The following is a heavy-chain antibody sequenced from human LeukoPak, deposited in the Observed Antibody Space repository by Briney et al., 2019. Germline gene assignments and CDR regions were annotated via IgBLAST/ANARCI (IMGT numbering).Heavy chain of an antibody. CDR2: IYYSGST. CDR1: GGSISSGDYY. D-gene: IGHD4-17*01. CDR3: ARDYRPIRVTTAVDAFDI. V-gene: IGHV4-30-4*01. Sequence: PSETLSLTCTVSGGSISSGDYYWRWIRQPPGKGLEWIGYIYYSGSTYYNPSLKSRVTISVDTSKNQFSLKLSSVTAADTAVYYCARDYRPIRVTTAVDAFDIWGQGTMVTVSS. J-gene: IGHJ3*02.